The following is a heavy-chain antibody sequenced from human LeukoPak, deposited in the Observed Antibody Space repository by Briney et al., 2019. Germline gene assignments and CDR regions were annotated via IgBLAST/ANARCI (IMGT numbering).Heavy chain of an antibody. CDR3: AKKPLWFGELFRGYYFGY. D-gene: IGHD3-10*01. CDR2: INWNGGST. Sequence: GGSLRLSCAASGFTFDDYGMSWVRQAPGKGLEWVSGINWNGGSTGYADSVKGRFTISRDNSKNTLYLQMNSLRAEDTAVYYCAKKPLWFGELFRGYYFGYWGERPLVTVSS. V-gene: IGHV3-20*04. J-gene: IGHJ4*02. CDR1: GFTFDDYG.